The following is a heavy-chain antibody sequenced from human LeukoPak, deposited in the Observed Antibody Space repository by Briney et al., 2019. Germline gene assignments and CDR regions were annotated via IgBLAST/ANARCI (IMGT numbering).Heavy chain of an antibody. CDR2: VRYHGSGE. Sequence: GGSLRLSCAASGFVFSDYGMHWVRQAPGKGLQWVAFVRYHGSGEYYADSVKGRFSISRDSSKNTLYLQMNSLRADDTAVYYCARGGGWNYVGFDYWGQGALVTVSS. CDR1: GFVFSDYG. V-gene: IGHV3-30*02. CDR3: ARGGGWNYVGFDY. J-gene: IGHJ4*02. D-gene: IGHD1-7*01.